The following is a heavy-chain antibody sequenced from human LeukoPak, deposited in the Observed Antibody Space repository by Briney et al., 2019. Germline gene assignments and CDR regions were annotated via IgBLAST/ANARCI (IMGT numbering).Heavy chain of an antibody. D-gene: IGHD1-1*01. J-gene: IGHJ4*02. CDR1: GYTFTSYD. CDR2: MNPNSGNT. Sequence: GASVKVSCKASGYTFTSYDINWVRQATGQGLEWMGWMNPNSGNTGYAQKFQGRVTMTRNTSISTAYMELSSLRSEDTAVYYCARGRGELEVDKNLRFDYWGQGTLVTVSS. V-gene: IGHV1-8*01. CDR3: ARGRGELEVDKNLRFDY.